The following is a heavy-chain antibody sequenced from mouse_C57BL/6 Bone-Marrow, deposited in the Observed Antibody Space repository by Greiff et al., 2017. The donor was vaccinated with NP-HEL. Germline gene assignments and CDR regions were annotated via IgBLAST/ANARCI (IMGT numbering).Heavy chain of an antibody. D-gene: IGHD2-3*01. V-gene: IGHV5-4*01. Sequence: EVQGVESGGGLVKPGGSLKLSCAASGFTFSSYAMSWVRQTPEKRLEWVATISDGGSYTYYPDNVKGRFTISRDNAKNNLYLQMSHLKSEDTAMYYCARDGYYPSYWGQGTLVTVSA. CDR1: GFTFSSYA. J-gene: IGHJ3*01. CDR3: ARDGYYPSY. CDR2: ISDGGSYT.